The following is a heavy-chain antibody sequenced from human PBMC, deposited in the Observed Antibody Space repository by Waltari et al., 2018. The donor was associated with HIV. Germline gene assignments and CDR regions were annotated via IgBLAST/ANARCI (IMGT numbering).Heavy chain of an antibody. CDR2: IKQDGSEK. CDR3: ARDAYSSSVAWFDP. J-gene: IGHJ5*02. D-gene: IGHD6-6*01. V-gene: IGHV3-7*01. Sequence: EVQLVESGGGLVQPGGSLRLSCAASGLTFRCYWLCLVRQAPGKGVEWVANIKQDGSEKYYVDSVKGRFTISRDNAKNSLYLQMNSLRAEDTAVYYCARDAYSSSVAWFDPWGQGTLVTVSS. CDR1: GLTFRCYW.